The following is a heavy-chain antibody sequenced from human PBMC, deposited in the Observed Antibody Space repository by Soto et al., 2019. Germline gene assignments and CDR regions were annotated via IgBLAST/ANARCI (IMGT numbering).Heavy chain of an antibody. CDR1: GFSLSTSGVV. Sequence: SGPTLVNPTQTLTLTCTFSGFSLSTSGVVVGWIRQPPGKALEWLALIYWDDDKRYSPSLKSRLTITKDTSKNQVVLTMTNMDPVDTATYYCAHSLSGSGSYYNDYYFDYWGQGTLVTVSS. D-gene: IGHD3-10*01. CDR2: IYWDDDK. CDR3: AHSLSGSGSYYNDYYFDY. V-gene: IGHV2-5*02. J-gene: IGHJ4*02.